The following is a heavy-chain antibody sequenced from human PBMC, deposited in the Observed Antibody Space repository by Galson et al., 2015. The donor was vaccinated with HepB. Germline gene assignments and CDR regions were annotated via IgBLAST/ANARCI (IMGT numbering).Heavy chain of an antibody. CDR3: AKGATVTQWGACDY. V-gene: IGHV3-23*01. CDR2: ISGSGGGT. Sequence: SLRLSCAASGFTFTNYAMSWVRQAPGKGLEWVSVISGSGGGTFYADSVKGRFSISRDNSKNTLYLQMNSLRVEDTAVYYCAKGATVTQWGACDYWGQGTLVTVSS. D-gene: IGHD4-17*01. CDR1: GFTFTNYA. J-gene: IGHJ4*02.